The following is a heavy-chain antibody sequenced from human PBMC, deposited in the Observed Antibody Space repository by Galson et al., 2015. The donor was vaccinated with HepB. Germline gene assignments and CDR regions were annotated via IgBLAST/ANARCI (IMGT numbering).Heavy chain of an antibody. V-gene: IGHV3-23*01. D-gene: IGHD3-10*01. J-gene: IGHJ4*02. CDR3: ARGIRGVIMGTDY. Sequence: SLRLSCAASGFTFAGYAMNWVRQAPGKGLEWVSSISGDGGLTYNADSVKGRFTISRDNSKNTLFLHMDSLKVEDTALYYCARGIRGVIMGTDYWGQGTLVTVSS. CDR2: ISGDGGLT. CDR1: GFTFAGYA.